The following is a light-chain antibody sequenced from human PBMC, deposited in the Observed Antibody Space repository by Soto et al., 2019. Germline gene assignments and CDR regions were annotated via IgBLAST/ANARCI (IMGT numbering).Light chain of an antibody. Sequence: SYELTQPPSVSVSPGQTASITCSGDKLDNKYACWYQQKPGQSPVLVIYQDTKRPSGIPERFFGSNSENTATLTISGTQATDEADYYCQAWDRSNVVFGGGTKVSVL. CDR1: KLDNKY. J-gene: IGLJ2*01. V-gene: IGLV3-1*01. CDR2: QDT. CDR3: QAWDRSNVV.